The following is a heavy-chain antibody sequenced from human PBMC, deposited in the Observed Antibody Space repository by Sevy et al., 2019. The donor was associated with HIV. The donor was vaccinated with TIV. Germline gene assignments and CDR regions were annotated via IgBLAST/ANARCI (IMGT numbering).Heavy chain of an antibody. CDR2: ISGYNGNT. J-gene: IGHJ4*02. Sequence: GSVKVSCKASGYTLTSHGISWVRQAPGQGLEWMGWISGYNGNTNYAQKLQGRVTLTRDTSTNTAYMELRSLRSDDTAIYYCSGDPNGYYYDTSGYFDYWGQGTLVTVSS. CDR1: GYTLTSHG. CDR3: SGDPNGYYYDTSGYFDY. D-gene: IGHD3-22*01. V-gene: IGHV1-18*01.